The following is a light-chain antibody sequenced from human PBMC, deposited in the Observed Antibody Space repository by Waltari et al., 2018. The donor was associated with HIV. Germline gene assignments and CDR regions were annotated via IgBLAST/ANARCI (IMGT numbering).Light chain of an antibody. CDR3: YSTDSSGNHRV. Sequence: SYELTQPPSVSVSPGQTARITCSGDALPKKYASWYQQKSGQATVLVIYVDTKRHSGIPERFSGSSSGTMATLTISGAQVEDEADYYCYSTDSSGNHRVFGGGTKLTVL. CDR2: VDT. CDR1: ALPKKY. J-gene: IGLJ3*02. V-gene: IGLV3-10*01.